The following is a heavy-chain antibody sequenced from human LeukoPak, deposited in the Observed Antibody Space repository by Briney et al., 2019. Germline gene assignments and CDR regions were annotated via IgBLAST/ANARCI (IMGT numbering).Heavy chain of an antibody. J-gene: IGHJ6*03. CDR3: ARGGIAAAGSHYYYYYMDV. CDR1: GYAFTSYD. V-gene: IGHV1-8*01. CDR2: MNPNSGNT. D-gene: IGHD6-13*01. Sequence: ASVKVSCKASGYAFTSYDINWVRQATGQGLEWMGWMNPNSGNTGYAQKFQGRVAMTRNTSISTAYMELSSLRSEDTAVYYCARGGIAAAGSHYYYYYMDVWGKGTTVTISS.